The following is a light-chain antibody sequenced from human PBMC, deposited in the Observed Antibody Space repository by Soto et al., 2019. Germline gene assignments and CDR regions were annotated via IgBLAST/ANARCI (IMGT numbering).Light chain of an antibody. CDR2: GAS. CDR3: QQYNNWPQT. Sequence: EIVMTQSPGTLSVSPGESTTLSCRASQSASINLAWYQQKPGQTPRLLIYGASTRGTGIPARFRGSGSGTEFTLTISSLQSEDFAVYYCQQYNNWPQTFVQGTKVEIK. CDR1: QSASIN. J-gene: IGKJ1*01. V-gene: IGKV3-15*01.